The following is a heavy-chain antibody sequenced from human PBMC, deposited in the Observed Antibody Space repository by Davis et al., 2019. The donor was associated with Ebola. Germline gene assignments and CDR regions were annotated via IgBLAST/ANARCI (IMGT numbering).Heavy chain of an antibody. CDR3: ARDFEPRNSAF. V-gene: IGHV3-21*01. J-gene: IGHJ4*02. CDR2: ISTSSSYI. CDR1: EFTFRSYW. Sequence: PGGSLRLSCVGSEFTFRSYWFHWVRQAPGKGLEWVSSISTSSSYIYYADSVKGRFTVSRDNAKSSLYLQMNGLTDEDTAVYFCARDFEPRNSAFWGQGTLVTVSS. D-gene: IGHD3-9*01.